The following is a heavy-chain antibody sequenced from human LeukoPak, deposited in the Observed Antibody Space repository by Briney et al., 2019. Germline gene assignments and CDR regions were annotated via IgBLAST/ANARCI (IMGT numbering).Heavy chain of an antibody. V-gene: IGHV3-11*06. CDR3: ARESPSSGWFHAFDI. D-gene: IGHD6-19*01. CDR1: GFTFRDYY. CDR2: ISSSSSYT. J-gene: IGHJ3*02. Sequence: GGSLRLSCAASGFTFRDYYMSWIRQAPGKGLEWVSYISSSSSYTNYADSVKGRFTISRDNAKNSLYLQMNSLRAEDTAVYYCARESPSSGWFHAFDIWGQGTMVTVSS.